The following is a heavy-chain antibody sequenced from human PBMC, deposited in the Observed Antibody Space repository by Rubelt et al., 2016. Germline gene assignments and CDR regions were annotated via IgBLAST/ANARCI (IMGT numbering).Heavy chain of an antibody. CDR3: AQLWSSSSGDFDY. V-gene: IGHV1-2*02. Sequence: QVQLVQSGAEVKKPGASVKVSCKASGYTFTGYYMHWVRQAPGHGLEWMGWINHNSGGTNYAQKFQGRVTMTRDTSISTAYMELSRLRSDDTAVYYCAQLWSSSSGDFDYWGQGTLVTVSS. D-gene: IGHD6-6*01. J-gene: IGHJ4*02. CDR2: INHNSGGT. CDR1: GYTFTGYY.